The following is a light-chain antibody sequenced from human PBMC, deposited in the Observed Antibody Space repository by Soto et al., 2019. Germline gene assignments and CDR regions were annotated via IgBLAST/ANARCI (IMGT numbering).Light chain of an antibody. CDR3: QQYKNWPPLT. V-gene: IGKV3-15*01. Sequence: EIVMTQSPATLSVSPGERVTLSCRASQSVSSNLAWYQQKPGQAPRLLIYGAFTRATGIPARFSGSGSGTEFTLTISSLQAEDFAVYSCQQYKNWPPLTFGGGTKVEI. J-gene: IGKJ4*02. CDR1: QSVSSN. CDR2: GAF.